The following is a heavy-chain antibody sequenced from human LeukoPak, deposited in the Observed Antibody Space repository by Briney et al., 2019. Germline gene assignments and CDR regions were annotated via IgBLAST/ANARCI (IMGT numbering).Heavy chain of an antibody. J-gene: IGHJ6*02. Sequence: GGSLRLSCAASGFTFSSYGMHWVRQAPGKGLEWVAVIWYDGSNKYYADSVKGRFTISRDNSKNTLYLQMNSLRAEDTAVYYCARDRVAAGDNGMDVWGQGTTVTVSS. CDR2: IWYDGSNK. V-gene: IGHV3-33*01. CDR3: ARDRVAAGDNGMDV. D-gene: IGHD6-13*01. CDR1: GFTFSSYG.